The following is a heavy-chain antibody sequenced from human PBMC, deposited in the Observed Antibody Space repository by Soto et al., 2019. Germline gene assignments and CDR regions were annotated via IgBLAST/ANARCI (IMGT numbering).Heavy chain of an antibody. CDR3: ASSIWFGEFTIHAFDI. CDR1: GGSISSSSYY. D-gene: IGHD3-10*01. J-gene: IGHJ3*02. CDR2: IYYSGST. V-gene: IGHV4-39*01. Sequence: SETLSLTCTVSGGSISSSSYYWGWIRQPPGKGLEWIGSIYYSGSTYYNPSLKSRVTISVDTSMNQFSLKLSSVTAADTVVYYCASSIWFGEFTIHAFDIWGQGTMVTVSS.